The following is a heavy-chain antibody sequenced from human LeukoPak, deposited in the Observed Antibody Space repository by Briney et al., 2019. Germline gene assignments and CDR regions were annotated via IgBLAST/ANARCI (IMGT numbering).Heavy chain of an antibody. V-gene: IGHV3-30*18. CDR2: ISYDGSNK. J-gene: IGHJ4*02. CDR1: GFTFSSYG. Sequence: GGSLRLSCAASGFTFSSYGMHWVRQAPGKGLEWVAVISYDGSNKYYADSVKGRFTISRDNSKNTLYLQMNSLRAEDTAVYYCAKAESEYCSGGSCYSLFDYWGRGTLVTVSS. D-gene: IGHD2-15*01. CDR3: AKAESEYCSGGSCYSLFDY.